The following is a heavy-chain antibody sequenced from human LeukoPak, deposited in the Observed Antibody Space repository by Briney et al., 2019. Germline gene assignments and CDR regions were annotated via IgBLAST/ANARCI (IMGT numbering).Heavy chain of an antibody. CDR3: ARDRRFPDDVFDI. CDR1: GFSLITYA. V-gene: IGHV3-23*01. D-gene: IGHD1-14*01. J-gene: IGHJ3*02. Sequence: GGSLRLSCAASGFSLITYAMSSVRQAPGKGLEWVSYITGSDGRTWYPDSVKGRLTISRDNSKNMLYLQMNNLRAEDTAVYYCARDRRFPDDVFDIWGQGTMVTVSS. CDR2: ITGSDGRT.